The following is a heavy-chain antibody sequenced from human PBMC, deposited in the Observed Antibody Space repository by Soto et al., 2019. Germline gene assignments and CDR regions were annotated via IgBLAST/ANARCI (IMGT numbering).Heavy chain of an antibody. J-gene: IGHJ4*02. D-gene: IGHD3-9*01. CDR3: ARVTTFYDILNSSYALNSFDY. CDR1: GFSVTSNY. V-gene: IGHV3-53*01. CDR2: IYAGGNT. Sequence: LSCAASGFSVTSNYMTWVRQAPGKGLECVSVIYAGGNTYYPDSVKGRSTISSDNSKNTLFLQMNNLRAEDTAVYYCARVTTFYDILNSSYALNSFDYWGQGIRVTVSA.